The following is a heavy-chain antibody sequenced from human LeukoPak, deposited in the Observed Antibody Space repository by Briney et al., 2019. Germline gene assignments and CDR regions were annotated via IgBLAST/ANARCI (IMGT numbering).Heavy chain of an antibody. D-gene: IGHD6-13*01. CDR1: GGTFSSYA. Sequence: ASVKVSCKASGGTFSSYAISWVRQAPGQGLEWMGRIIPIFGIANYAQKFQGRVTITADKSTSTAYMELSSLRSEDTAVYYCARVKQQLDHYYYYGMDVWGQGTTVTVSS. J-gene: IGHJ6*02. V-gene: IGHV1-69*04. CDR3: ARVKQQLDHYYYYGMDV. CDR2: IIPIFGIA.